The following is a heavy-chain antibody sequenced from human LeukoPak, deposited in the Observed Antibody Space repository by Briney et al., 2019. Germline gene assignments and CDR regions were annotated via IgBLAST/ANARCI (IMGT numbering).Heavy chain of an antibody. V-gene: IGHV5-51*01. D-gene: IGHD3-10*01. CDR1: GFTFSSYW. CDR2: IYPGDSDT. Sequence: NPGGSLRLSCAASGFTFSSYWMSWVRQAPGKGLEWVGIIYPGDSDTRYSPSFQGQVTISADKSISTAYLQWSSLKASDTAMYYCARRGTYYYGSGSYYAPGPVDYWGQGTLVTVSS. CDR3: ARRGTYYYGSGSYYAPGPVDY. J-gene: IGHJ4*02.